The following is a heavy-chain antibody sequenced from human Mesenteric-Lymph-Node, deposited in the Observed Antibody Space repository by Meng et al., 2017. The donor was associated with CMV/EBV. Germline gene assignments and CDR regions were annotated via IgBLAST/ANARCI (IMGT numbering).Heavy chain of an antibody. D-gene: IGHD4-23*01. CDR2: INHSGST. CDR1: GGSFSGYY. V-gene: IGHV4-34*01. Sequence: QVPVQQWGAGLLKPSGALSLTCAVYGGSFSGYYWSWIRQPPGKGLEWIGEINHSGSTNYNPSLKSRVTISVDTSKNQFSLKLSSVTAADTAVYYCARHQRWLKSEGGFNYWGQGTLVTVSS. J-gene: IGHJ4*02. CDR3: ARHQRWLKSEGGFNY.